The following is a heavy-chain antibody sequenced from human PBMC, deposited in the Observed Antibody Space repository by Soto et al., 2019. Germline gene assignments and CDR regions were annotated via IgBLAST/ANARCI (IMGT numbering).Heavy chain of an antibody. CDR3: ARDQGITTFGVYSMYYYGMDV. V-gene: IGHV1-18*01. CDR1: GYTFTNSV. D-gene: IGHD3-3*01. CDR2: ISTDNGNT. Sequence: QVQLVQSGAEVKKPGASVKVSCKASGYTFTNSVISWVRQAPGQGLEWMGWISTDNGNTNYAQHPQGRVSMTKDTSTSIAYMDLRSLRSDDTAVYYCARDQGITTFGVYSMYYYGMDVWGQGTTVTVSS. J-gene: IGHJ6*02.